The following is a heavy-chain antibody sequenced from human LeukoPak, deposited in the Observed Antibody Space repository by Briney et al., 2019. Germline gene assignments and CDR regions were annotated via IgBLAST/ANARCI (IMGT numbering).Heavy chain of an antibody. J-gene: IGHJ4*02. CDR2: INPNSGGT. Sequence: ASVKVSCKASGYTFTGYYMHWVRQAPGQGLEWMGWINPNSGGTNYAQKFQGRVTMTRDTSISTAYMELSRLRADDTAVYYCARDLGHDSSGYYVFDYWGQGTLVTVSS. CDR3: ARDLGHDSSGYYVFDY. D-gene: IGHD3-22*01. CDR1: GYTFTGYY. V-gene: IGHV1-2*02.